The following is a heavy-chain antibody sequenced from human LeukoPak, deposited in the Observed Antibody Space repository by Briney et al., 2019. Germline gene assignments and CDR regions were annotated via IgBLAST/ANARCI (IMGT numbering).Heavy chain of an antibody. D-gene: IGHD3-16*01. CDR1: GRTFSSYA. V-gene: IGHV1-69*06. J-gene: IGHJ3*02. Sequence: SVKVSCKASGRTFSSYAISWVRQAPGQRLEWMGGIIPIFGTANYAQKFQGRVTITADKSTSTAYMELSSLRSEDTAVYYCARALPDALGGIGNAFDIWGQGTMVTVSS. CDR3: ARALPDALGGIGNAFDI. CDR2: IIPIFGTA.